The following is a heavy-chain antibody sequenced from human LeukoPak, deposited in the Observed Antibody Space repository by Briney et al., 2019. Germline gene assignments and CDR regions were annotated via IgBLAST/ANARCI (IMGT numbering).Heavy chain of an antibody. J-gene: IGHJ4*02. CDR2: INHSGST. V-gene: IGHV4-34*01. Sequence: SETLSLTCAVYGGSFSGYYWSWIRQPPGKGLEWIGEINHSGSTNYNPSLESRVTISVDTSKNQFSLKLSSVTAADTAVYYCARGENTAMANFDYWGQGTLVTVSS. CDR1: GGSFSGYY. D-gene: IGHD5-18*01. CDR3: ARGENTAMANFDY.